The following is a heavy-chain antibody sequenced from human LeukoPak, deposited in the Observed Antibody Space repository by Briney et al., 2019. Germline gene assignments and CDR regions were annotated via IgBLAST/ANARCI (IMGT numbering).Heavy chain of an antibody. CDR1: GFNFRDYY. CDR2: SSSSGSTI. V-gene: IGHV3-11*01. J-gene: IGHJ4*02. D-gene: IGHD3-22*01. CDR3: ARYYYDSSGYYYFDY. Sequence: GGSLRLSCVASGFNFRDYYMGWIRQAPGKGLEWVSYSSSSGSTIYDAASVKGRFTISRDNAKNSLYLQMNSLRTEDTAVYSCARYYYDSSGYYYFDYWGQGTLVTVSS.